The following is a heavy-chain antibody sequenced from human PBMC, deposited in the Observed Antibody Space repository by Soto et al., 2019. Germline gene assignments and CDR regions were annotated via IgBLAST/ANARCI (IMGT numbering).Heavy chain of an antibody. V-gene: IGHV3-33*01. D-gene: IGHD2-2*01. Sequence: GGSLSLSCAASGFTFSSYGMHWVRQAPGKGLEWVAVIWYDGSNKYYADSVKGRFTISRDNSKNTLYLQMNSLRAEDTAVYYCARRGIVVVPAATPGYYYYMDVWGKGTTVTVSS. CDR3: ARRGIVVVPAATPGYYYYMDV. CDR2: IWYDGSNK. CDR1: GFTFSSYG. J-gene: IGHJ6*03.